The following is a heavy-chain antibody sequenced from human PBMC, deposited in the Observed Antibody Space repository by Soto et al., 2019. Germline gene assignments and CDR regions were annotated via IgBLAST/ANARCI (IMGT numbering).Heavy chain of an antibody. CDR3: ARDRLAAADDPYYYYYGMDV. CDR1: GYTFTGYY. Sequence: GASVKVSCKASGYTFTGYYMHWVRQAPGQGLEWMGWINPNSGGTNYAQKFQGWVTMTRDTSISTAYMELSRLRSDDTAVYYCARDRLAAADDPYYYYYGMDVWGQGTTVTVSS. J-gene: IGHJ6*02. V-gene: IGHV1-2*04. D-gene: IGHD6-13*01. CDR2: INPNSGGT.